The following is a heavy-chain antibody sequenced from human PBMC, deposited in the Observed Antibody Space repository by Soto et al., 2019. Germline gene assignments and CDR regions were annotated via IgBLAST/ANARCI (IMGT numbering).Heavy chain of an antibody. CDR3: ARGGGLNWYFDR. D-gene: IGHD3-16*01. J-gene: IGHJ2*01. Sequence: EVQLVESGGGLVQPGGSLRLSCAASGFTFSSYWMHWVRQAPGKGLVWVSRINSDGSSTSYADSVKGRFTISRDNAKNTLYLQMNSLRVEDTVVYYCARGGGLNWYFDRWGRGTLVTVSS. CDR2: INSDGSST. V-gene: IGHV3-74*01. CDR1: GFTFSSYW.